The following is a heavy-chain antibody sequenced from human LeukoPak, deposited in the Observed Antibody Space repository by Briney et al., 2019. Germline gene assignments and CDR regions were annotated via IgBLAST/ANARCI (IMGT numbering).Heavy chain of an antibody. Sequence: GGSLRLSCAASGFTFSSYAMSWVRQAPGKGLEWVSAISGSGGSTYYADSVKGRFTISRDNAKNSLYLQMNSLRAEDTALYYCAKDIDGAAAGIDYWGQGTLVTVSS. V-gene: IGHV3-23*01. CDR1: GFTFSSYA. CDR3: AKDIDGAAAGIDY. J-gene: IGHJ4*02. CDR2: ISGSGGST. D-gene: IGHD6-13*01.